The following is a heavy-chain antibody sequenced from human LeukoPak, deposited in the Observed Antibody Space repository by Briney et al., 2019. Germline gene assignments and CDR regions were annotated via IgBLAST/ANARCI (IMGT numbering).Heavy chain of an antibody. V-gene: IGHV3-7*01. CDR1: GFTFSHHW. CDR2: IYLDGSET. CDR3: TRAWADYLFDH. J-gene: IGHJ4*02. Sequence: GGSLRLSCAASGFTFSHHWLTWVRQGPGEGPEWVANIYLDGSETNYLDSVKGRFTISRDNAKNSLYLQMNSLRAEDTAVYYCTRAWADYLFDHWGQGTLVTVSS. D-gene: IGHD4-11*01.